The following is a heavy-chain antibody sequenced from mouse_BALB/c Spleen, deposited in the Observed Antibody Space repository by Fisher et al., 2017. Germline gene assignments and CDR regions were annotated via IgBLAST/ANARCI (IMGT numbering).Heavy chain of an antibody. D-gene: IGHD2-1*01. Sequence: KFKGKATMTVDKSSSTAYMELARLTSEDSAIYYCARDGNYGMDYWGQGTSVTVSS. V-gene: IGHV1S137*01. CDR3: ARDGNYGMDY. J-gene: IGHJ4*01.